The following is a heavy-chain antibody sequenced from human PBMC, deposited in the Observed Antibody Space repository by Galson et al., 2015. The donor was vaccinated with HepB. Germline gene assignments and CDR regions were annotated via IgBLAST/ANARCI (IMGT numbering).Heavy chain of an antibody. V-gene: IGHV3-9*01. D-gene: IGHD2-2*01. CDR3: ARVPAAMFTLGHHPIDY. CDR1: GFTFDDYA. Sequence: SLRLSCAASGFTFDDYAMHWVRQAPGKGLEWVSGISWNSGSIGYADSVKGRFTISRDNAKNSLYLQMNSLRAEDTALYYCARVPAAMFTLGHHPIDYWGQGTLVTVSS. CDR2: ISWNSGSI. J-gene: IGHJ4*02.